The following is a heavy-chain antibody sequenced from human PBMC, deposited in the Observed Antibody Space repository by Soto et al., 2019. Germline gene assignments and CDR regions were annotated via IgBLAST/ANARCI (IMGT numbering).Heavy chain of an antibody. Sequence: ASVKVSCKASGYTFTAYYIHWVRQAPGQGLEWMGWINPNGGGTKYAHKFQGRVTMTRDTSINTAYMELTRLTSDDTAVYYCATAVHAVTQGVRFRVGRWGQGTLVTVSS. D-gene: IGHD3-10*01. J-gene: IGHJ1*01. V-gene: IGHV1-2*02. CDR2: INPNGGGT. CDR3: ATAVHAVTQGVRFRVGR. CDR1: GYTFTAYY.